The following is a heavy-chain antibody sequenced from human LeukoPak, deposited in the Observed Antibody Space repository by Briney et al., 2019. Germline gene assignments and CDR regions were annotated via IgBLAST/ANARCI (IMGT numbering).Heavy chain of an antibody. D-gene: IGHD1-7*01. CDR2: ISYDGSNT. J-gene: IGHJ3*02. Sequence: GRSLRLSCAASGFIFSSHAMYWVRQAPGKGLEWVAAISYDGSNTYYADSVKGRFTISRDNSKDTLYLQVNSLRAEDTAVYYCGRHIYPWKYADGFDIWGQGTMVTVSS. CDR1: GFIFSSHA. CDR3: GRHIYPWKYADGFDI. V-gene: IGHV3-30*04.